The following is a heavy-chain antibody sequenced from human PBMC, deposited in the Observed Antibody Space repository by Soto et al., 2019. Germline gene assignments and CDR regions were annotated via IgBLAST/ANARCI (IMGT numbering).Heavy chain of an antibody. J-gene: IGHJ3*02. V-gene: IGHV4-31*03. D-gene: IGHD6-6*01. Sequence: QVQLQESGPGLVKPSQTLSLYCTVSGGSISSGEYYWSWIRQLPGMGLEWIGSIYHSGSAYYNTSLRSXXNXSXXTSKNQFSLKLSSVTAADTAVYFCAKYSSSSAFDIWGQGTMVTVSS. CDR3: AKYSSSSAFDI. CDR1: GGSISSGEYY. CDR2: IYHSGSA.